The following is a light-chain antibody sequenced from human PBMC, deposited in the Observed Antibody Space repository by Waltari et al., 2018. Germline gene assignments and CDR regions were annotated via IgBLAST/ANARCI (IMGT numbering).Light chain of an antibody. V-gene: IGKV3-20*01. CDR2: DAS. J-gene: IGKJ1*01. CDR1: QSVGKY. CDR3: QKYVNVPAT. Sequence: DIVLTQSPGTLSLSPGERASLFRRASQSVGKYLAGYQQKPGQAPRRVMYDASTRAAGIPDRFSGSGSGTGFSLTISRLEPEDFAVYYCQKYVNVPATFGQGTRVEIK.